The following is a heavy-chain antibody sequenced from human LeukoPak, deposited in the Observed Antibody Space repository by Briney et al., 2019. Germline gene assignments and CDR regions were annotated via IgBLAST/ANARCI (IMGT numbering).Heavy chain of an antibody. CDR2: MNPNSGNT. CDR3: ARELSTTDAFDI. V-gene: IGHV1-8*01. Sequence: ASVKVSCKASGYTFTSYDINWVRQATGQGLEWMGWMNPNSGNTGYAQKFQGRVTITADKSTSTAYMELSSLRSEDTAVYYCARELSTTDAFDIWGQGTMVTVSS. J-gene: IGHJ3*02. D-gene: IGHD1-1*01. CDR1: GYTFTSYD.